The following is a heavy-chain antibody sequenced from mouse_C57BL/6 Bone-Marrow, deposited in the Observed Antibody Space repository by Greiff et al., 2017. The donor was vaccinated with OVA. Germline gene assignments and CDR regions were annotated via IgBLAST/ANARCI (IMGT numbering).Heavy chain of an antibody. CDR1: GYAFSSSW. D-gene: IGHD1-1*01. CDR3: ARGHGSSYGGFAY. CDR2: MYPGDGDT. Sequence: VQLQQSGPELVKPGASVKISCKASGYAFSSSWMNWVKQRPGKGLEWIGRMYPGDGDTNYNGKFKGKATLTADKSSSTAYMQLSSLTSEDSAVYFCARGHGSSYGGFAYWGQGTLVTVSA. V-gene: IGHV1-82*01. J-gene: IGHJ3*01.